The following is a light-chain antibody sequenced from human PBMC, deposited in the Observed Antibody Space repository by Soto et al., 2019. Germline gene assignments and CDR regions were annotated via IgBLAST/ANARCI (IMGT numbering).Light chain of an antibody. CDR3: QQSYSTPRS. CDR2: AAS. J-gene: IGKJ4*01. V-gene: IGKV1-39*01. CDR1: QSISSY. Sequence: DIQMTQSPSSLSASVGDRVTITCRASQSISSYLNWYQQKPGKAPKLLIYAASSLQSGVPSRFSVCGSGTDFTLTISSLQPEDFATYYGQQSYSTPRSFGGGTKVEIK.